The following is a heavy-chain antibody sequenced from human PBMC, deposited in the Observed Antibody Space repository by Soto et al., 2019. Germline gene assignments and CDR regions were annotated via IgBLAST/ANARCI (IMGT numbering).Heavy chain of an antibody. D-gene: IGHD6-19*01. CDR1: GFALSSSW. V-gene: IGHV3-74*01. CDR2: INFDGSST. Sequence: EVQLVESGGGLVQPGGSLRLSCAGSGFALSSSWMHWVRQDPGKGLVWVSRINFDGSSTDYADSGRCRFTISRDNAKNTLYLEMNSLRADDTAVYHCARGPRGWYGFDYWGQGTLVTVSS. CDR3: ARGPRGWYGFDY. J-gene: IGHJ4*02.